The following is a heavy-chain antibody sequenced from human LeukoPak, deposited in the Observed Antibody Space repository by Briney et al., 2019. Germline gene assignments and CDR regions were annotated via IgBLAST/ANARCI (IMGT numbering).Heavy chain of an antibody. CDR3: ARVTSSGYAFDI. J-gene: IGHJ3*02. V-gene: IGHV4-59*01. Sequence: PSETLSLACTVSGGSISSYYWSWIRQPPGKGLEWIGYIYYSGSTNYNPSLKSRVTISVDTSKNQFSLKLSSVTAADTAVYYCARVTSSGYAFDIWGQGTMVTVSS. CDR2: IYYSGST. CDR1: GGSISSYY. D-gene: IGHD3-22*01.